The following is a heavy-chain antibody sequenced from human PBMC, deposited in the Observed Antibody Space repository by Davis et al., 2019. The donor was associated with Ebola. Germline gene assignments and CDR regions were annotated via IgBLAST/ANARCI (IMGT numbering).Heavy chain of an antibody. CDR1: GFTFYTYD. J-gene: IGHJ3*01. CDR3: VRDNEWAFDV. D-gene: IGHD3-3*01. Sequence: GGSLRLSCTGSGFTFYTYDMSWVRQGPGQGLEWVSTISGNGGNTYYADSVKGRFTVSRDDSKNSLFLQMNSLRDEDTAVYYCVRDNEWAFDVWGQGTMVTVSS. V-gene: IGHV3-23*01. CDR2: ISGNGGNT.